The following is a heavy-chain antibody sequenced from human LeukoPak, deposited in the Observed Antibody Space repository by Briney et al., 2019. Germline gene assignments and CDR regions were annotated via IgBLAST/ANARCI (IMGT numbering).Heavy chain of an antibody. D-gene: IGHD6-19*01. CDR1: GYTFTSYD. Sequence: ASVKVSCKASGYTFTSYDINWVRQATGQGLEWMGWMNPNSGNTGYAQKFQGRVTITRNTSISTAYMELSSLRSEDTAVYYCARGRPDSGWYSYWGQGTLVTVSS. CDR3: ARGRPDSGWYSY. CDR2: MNPNSGNT. V-gene: IGHV1-8*03. J-gene: IGHJ4*02.